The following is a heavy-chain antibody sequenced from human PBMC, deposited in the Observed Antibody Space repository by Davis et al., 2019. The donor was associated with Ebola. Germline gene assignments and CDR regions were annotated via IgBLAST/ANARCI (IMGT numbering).Heavy chain of an antibody. J-gene: IGHJ4*02. V-gene: IGHV3-15*01. Sequence: GESLKISCAASGFTFSSYSMNWVRQAPGKGLEWVGRIKSNNDGGATDYAAPVKGRFSISRDDSKNTLYLQMNSLKTEDTAVYSCTTGGSTYLGLGGWGQGTLVTVSS. D-gene: IGHD3-16*01. CDR3: TTGGSTYLGLGG. CDR1: GFTFSSYS. CDR2: IKSNNDGGAT.